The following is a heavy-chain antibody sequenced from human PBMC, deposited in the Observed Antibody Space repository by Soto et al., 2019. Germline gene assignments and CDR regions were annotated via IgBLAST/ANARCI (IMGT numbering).Heavy chain of an antibody. CDR1: GITLTSYA. D-gene: IGHD6-6*01. J-gene: IGHJ4*02. Sequence: EVQLLESGGGLVQPGGSLRLSCAASGITLTSYAMTWVRQAPGKGLEWVSAISGSGGSTYYADSVKGRFTISRDNSKNTLYLQMNSLRAEDTAVYYCAKSHPYSSSSGWVDYWGQGTLLTVSS. CDR2: ISGSGGST. V-gene: IGHV3-23*01. CDR3: AKSHPYSSSSGWVDY.